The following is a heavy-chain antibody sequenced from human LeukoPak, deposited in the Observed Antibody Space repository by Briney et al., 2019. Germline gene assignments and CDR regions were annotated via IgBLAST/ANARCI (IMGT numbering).Heavy chain of an antibody. CDR3: ARDCPSIMVYAMRDY. Sequence: ASVKVSCKASGYTFTSYGISWVRQAPGQGLEWMGWISAYNGNTNYAQKLQGRVTMTTDTSTSTAYMELRSLRSDDTAVYYCARDCPSIMVYAMRDYWGQGTLVTVSS. CDR1: GYTFTSYG. D-gene: IGHD2-8*01. V-gene: IGHV1-18*01. CDR2: ISAYNGNT. J-gene: IGHJ4*02.